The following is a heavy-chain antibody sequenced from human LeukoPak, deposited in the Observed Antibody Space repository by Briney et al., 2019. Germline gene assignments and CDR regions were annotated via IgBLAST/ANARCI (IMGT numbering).Heavy chain of an antibody. Sequence: ASVKVSCKASGGTFSSYAISWVRQAPGQGLEWMGGIIPILGTANYAQKFQGRVTITTDESTSTAYMELSSLRSEDTAVYYCARARGTLGSLASQYYYYYMDVWGKGTTVTVSS. CDR1: GGTFSSYA. D-gene: IGHD3-16*01. J-gene: IGHJ6*03. V-gene: IGHV1-69*05. CDR2: IIPILGTA. CDR3: ARARGTLGSLASQYYYYYMDV.